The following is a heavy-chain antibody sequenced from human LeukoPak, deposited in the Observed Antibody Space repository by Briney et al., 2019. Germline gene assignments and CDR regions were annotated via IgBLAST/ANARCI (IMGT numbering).Heavy chain of an antibody. Sequence: GRSLRLSCAASGFIFSNYGMHWVRQAPGKGLEWVAVIWYDGSNKYYADSVKGRFTISRDNSKNTLYLQMNSLRAEDTAVYYCARGEGIAVAGGYYYGMDVWGQGTTVTVSS. V-gene: IGHV3-33*01. D-gene: IGHD6-19*01. J-gene: IGHJ6*02. CDR2: IWYDGSNK. CDR3: ARGEGIAVAGGYYYGMDV. CDR1: GFIFSNYG.